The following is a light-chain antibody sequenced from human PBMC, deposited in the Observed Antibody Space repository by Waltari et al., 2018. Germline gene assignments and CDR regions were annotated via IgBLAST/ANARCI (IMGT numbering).Light chain of an antibody. CDR1: QSVSSY. J-gene: IGKJ1*01. V-gene: IGKV1-39*01. Sequence: DIQMTQSPSSLSAYVGDRVTITCRASQSVSSYLNWYQQKPGKAPNLLIYAASSLQSGVPSRFSGSGSGTDFTLTISSLQPEDFATYYCQQSFNTPRTFGQGTKVEVK. CDR2: AAS. CDR3: QQSFNTPRT.